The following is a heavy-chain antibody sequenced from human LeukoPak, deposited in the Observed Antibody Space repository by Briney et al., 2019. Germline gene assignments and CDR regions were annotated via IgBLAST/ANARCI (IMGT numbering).Heavy chain of an antibody. D-gene: IGHD5-24*01. CDR3: ARHTAEKYNWFDR. CDR1: GGSISNYY. V-gene: IGHV4-59*08. J-gene: IGHJ5*02. CDR2: IYYSGST. Sequence: PSETLSLTCTVSGGSISNYYWSWIRQPPGKGLEWTGYIYYSGSTNYNPSLKSRVTISVDTCKNQFSLKLSSVTAADTAVYYCARHTAEKYNWFDRWGQGTLDTVSS.